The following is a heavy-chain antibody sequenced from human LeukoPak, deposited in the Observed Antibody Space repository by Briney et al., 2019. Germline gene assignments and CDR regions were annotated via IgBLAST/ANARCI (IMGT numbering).Heavy chain of an antibody. J-gene: IGHJ4*02. Sequence: ASVKVSCKASGGTFSSYAISWVRQAPGQGLEWMGGIIPIFGTANYAQKFQGRVTITTDESTSTAYMELSSLRSEDTAVYYCARDGYSGYDSSYYFDYWGQGTLVTVSS. V-gene: IGHV1-69*05. D-gene: IGHD5-12*01. CDR1: GGTFSSYA. CDR2: IIPIFGTA. CDR3: ARDGYSGYDSSYYFDY.